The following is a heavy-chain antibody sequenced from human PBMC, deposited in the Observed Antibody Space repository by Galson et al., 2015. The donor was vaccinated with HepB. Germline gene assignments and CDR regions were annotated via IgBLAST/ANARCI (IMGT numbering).Heavy chain of an antibody. CDR1: GFTFSSYG. Sequence: SLRLSCAASGFTFSSYGMHWVRQAPGKGLEWVAVISYDGSNKYYADSVKGRFTISRDNSKNTLYLQMNSLRAEDTAVYYCAKDGYQPYDAFDIWGQGTMVTVSS. CDR2: ISYDGSNK. J-gene: IGHJ3*02. V-gene: IGHV3-30*18. D-gene: IGHD3-22*01. CDR3: AKDGYQPYDAFDI.